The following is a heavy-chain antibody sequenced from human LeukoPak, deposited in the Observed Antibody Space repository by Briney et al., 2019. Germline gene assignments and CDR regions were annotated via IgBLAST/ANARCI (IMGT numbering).Heavy chain of an antibody. V-gene: IGHV1-2*02. J-gene: IGHJ4*02. CDR2: INANSGDT. CDR1: GYTFTGYY. D-gene: IGHD3-22*01. Sequence: GASVKVSCKASGYTFTGYYMHWVRQAPGQGLEWMGWINANSGDTKYAQKFQGRVTMTRDTSISTAYMELSRLRSDDTAMYYCAREISGYSDYWGQGTLVTVS. CDR3: AREISGYSDY.